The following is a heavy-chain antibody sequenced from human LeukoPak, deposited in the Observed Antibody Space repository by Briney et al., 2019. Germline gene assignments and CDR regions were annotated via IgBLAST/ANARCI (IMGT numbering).Heavy chain of an antibody. CDR2: ISAYNGNT. CDR1: SFTFISYG. V-gene: IGHV1-18*01. J-gene: IGHJ4*02. CDR3: ARDLLEYSGTYCDFDY. D-gene: IGHD5-12*01. Sequence: GASVKVSCKASSFTFISYGINWVRQAPGQGLEWMGWISAYNGNTNYAQKLQDRVTMTTDTSTSTAYMELRSLRSDDTAVYHCARDLLEYSGTYCDFDYWGQGTLVTVSS.